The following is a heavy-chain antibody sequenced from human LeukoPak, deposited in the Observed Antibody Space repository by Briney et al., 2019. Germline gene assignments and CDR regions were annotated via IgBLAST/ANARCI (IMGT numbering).Heavy chain of an antibody. V-gene: IGHV4-59*01. D-gene: IGHD4-23*01. Sequence: PSETLSLTCTVSGGSISSYYWSWIRQPPGKGLEWIGYIYYSGSTNYNPSLKSRVTISVDTSKKQFSLKLSSVTAADTAVYYCARYSKLSHPDYGGNSAPRRYAFDIWGQGTMVTVSS. CDR1: GGSISSYY. J-gene: IGHJ3*02. CDR3: ARYSKLSHPDYGGNSAPRRYAFDI. CDR2: IYYSGST.